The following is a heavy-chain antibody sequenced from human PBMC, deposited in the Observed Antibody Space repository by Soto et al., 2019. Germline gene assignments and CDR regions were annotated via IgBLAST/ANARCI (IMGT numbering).Heavy chain of an antibody. V-gene: IGHV3-48*01. CDR1: GFTFSTYS. D-gene: IGHD3-10*01. CDR2: ITSSGTTI. Sequence: PGGSLRLSCVASGFTFSTYSMNWVRQAPGKGLEWISYITSSGTTIFYADSVKGRFTISRDNSKNTLYLQMNSLRAEDTAVYYCARSGSGSYYSWDYWGQGTLVTVSS. J-gene: IGHJ4*02. CDR3: ARSGSGSYYSWDY.